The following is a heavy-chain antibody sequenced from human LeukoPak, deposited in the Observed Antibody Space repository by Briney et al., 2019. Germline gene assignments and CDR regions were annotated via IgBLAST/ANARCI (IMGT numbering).Heavy chain of an antibody. CDR3: ALGTMVRGVLDWFDP. CDR2: IYSGGTT. CDR1: GFTFSNSG. Sequence: GGSLRLSCAASGFTFSNSGMSWVRQAPGKGLEWVSIIYSGGTTYYADSVKGRFTISRDNSKNTLFLQMNSLRAEDTAVYYCALGTMVRGVLDWFDPWGQGTLVTVSS. V-gene: IGHV3-66*01. J-gene: IGHJ5*02. D-gene: IGHD3-10*01.